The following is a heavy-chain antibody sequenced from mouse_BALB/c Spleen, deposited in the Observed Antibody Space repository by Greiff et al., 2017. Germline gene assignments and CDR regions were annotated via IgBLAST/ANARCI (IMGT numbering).Heavy chain of an antibody. Sequence: EVKVEESGGGLVQPGGSMKLSCVASGFTFSNYCMNWVRQSPEKGLEWVAEIRLKSNNYATHYAESVKGRFTISRDDSKSSVYLQMNNLRAEDTGIYYCTGGGYDGDWYFDVWGAGTTVTVSS. V-gene: IGHV6-6*02. CDR2: IRLKSNNYAT. CDR1: GFTFSNYC. J-gene: IGHJ1*01. D-gene: IGHD2-2*01. CDR3: TGGGYDGDWYFDV.